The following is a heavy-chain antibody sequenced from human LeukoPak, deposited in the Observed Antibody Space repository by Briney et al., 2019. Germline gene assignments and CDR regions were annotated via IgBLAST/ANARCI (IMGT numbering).Heavy chain of an antibody. J-gene: IGHJ6*02. CDR2: ISSSSSTI. Sequence: WVRXXXXXGLEWVSYISSSSSTIYYADSVKGRFTISRDNAKNSLYLRMNSLRAEDTAVYYCARGNRWLVFYYYGMDVWGQGTTVTVSS. CDR3: ARGNRWLVFYYYGMDV. V-gene: IGHV3-48*01. D-gene: IGHD6-19*01.